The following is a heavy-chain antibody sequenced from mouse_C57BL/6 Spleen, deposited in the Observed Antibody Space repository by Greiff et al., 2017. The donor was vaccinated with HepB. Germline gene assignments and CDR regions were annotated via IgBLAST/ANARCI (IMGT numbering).Heavy chain of an antibody. CDR3: AKNDYSSSYWYFDV. Sequence: QVQLQQSGPGLVQPSHRLSITCTVSGFSLTSYGVHWVRQSPGKGLEWLGVIWRGGSTDYNAAFKSRLNITKDNSKSQVFFKMNSLQADDTAIYFCAKNDYSSSYWYFDVWGTGTTVTVSS. CDR2: IWRGGST. J-gene: IGHJ1*03. D-gene: IGHD1-1*01. V-gene: IGHV2-5*01. CDR1: GFSLTSYG.